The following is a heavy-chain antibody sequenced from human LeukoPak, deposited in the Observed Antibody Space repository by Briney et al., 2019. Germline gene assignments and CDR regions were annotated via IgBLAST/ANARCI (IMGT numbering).Heavy chain of an antibody. V-gene: IGHV3-23*01. CDR2: ISGSGEET. D-gene: IGHD3-22*01. CDR3: ARDDNYYDGRSYSSGFDH. J-gene: IGHJ4*01. CDR1: GFIFSSYA. Sequence: GGSLRLSCAASGFIFSSYAMTWVRQAPGKGLEWVSDISGSGEETYYADSVKGRFTITRDNSKNTVYLQMSGLRAEDTAVYYCARDDNYYDGRSYSSGFDHWGHGTLVTVSS.